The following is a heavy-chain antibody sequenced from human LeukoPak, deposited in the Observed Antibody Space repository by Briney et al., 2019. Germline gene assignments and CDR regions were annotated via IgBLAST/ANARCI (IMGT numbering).Heavy chain of an antibody. V-gene: IGHV4-39*01. CDR2: IYYSGST. CDR1: GGSISSSSYY. D-gene: IGHD3-22*01. CDR3: AGSYPYYDTSGSDY. J-gene: IGHJ4*02. Sequence: KPSETLSLTCTVSGGSISSSSYYWGWIRQPPGKGLEWIGSIYYSGSTYYNPSLKSRVSISVDTSKNQFSLKLSSVTAADTAVYYCAGSYPYYDTSGSDYWGQGTLVTVSS.